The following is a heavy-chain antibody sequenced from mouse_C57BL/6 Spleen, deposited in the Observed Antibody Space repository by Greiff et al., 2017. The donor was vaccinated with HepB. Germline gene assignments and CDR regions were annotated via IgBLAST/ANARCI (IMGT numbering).Heavy chain of an antibody. CDR3: ARHGYYGYYFDY. D-gene: IGHD2-3*01. V-gene: IGHV5-17*01. Sequence: EVKLVESGGGLVKPGGSLKLSCAASGFTFSDYGMHWVRQAPEKGLEWVAYISSGSSTIYYADTVKGRFTISRDNAKNTLFLQMTSLRSEDTAMYYCARHGYYGYYFDYWGQGTTLTVSS. CDR2: ISSGSSTI. CDR1: GFTFSDYG. J-gene: IGHJ2*01.